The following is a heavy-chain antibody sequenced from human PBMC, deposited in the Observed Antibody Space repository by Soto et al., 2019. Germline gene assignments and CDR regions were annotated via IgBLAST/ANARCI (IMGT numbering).Heavy chain of an antibody. CDR3: ARHVTTVSTGAFDF. D-gene: IGHD4-17*01. Sequence: SETLSLTCAVYGGSFSGYYWSWIRQPPGKGLEWIGEINHSGGTNYNPSLKSRDTISEDTSKNQFSLKLSSVTAADTAVYYCARHVTTVSTGAFDFWGQGTVVTVSS. CDR1: GGSFSGYY. J-gene: IGHJ3*01. CDR2: INHSGGT. V-gene: IGHV4-34*01.